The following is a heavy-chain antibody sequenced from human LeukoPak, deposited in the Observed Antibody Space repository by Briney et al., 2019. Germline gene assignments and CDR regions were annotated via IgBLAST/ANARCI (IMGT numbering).Heavy chain of an antibody. J-gene: IGHJ4*02. V-gene: IGHV3-23*01. Sequence: EAGGSLRLSCAASGFTFSSYAMSWVRQAPGKGLEWVSAISGSGGSTYYADSVKGRVTISRDNSKSTLYLQMYSLRAEDTAVFYCAKSGGCSSSSCYSPYYFDYWGRGTLVTVSS. CDR1: GFTFSSYA. CDR3: AKSGGCSSSSCYSPYYFDY. CDR2: ISGSGGST. D-gene: IGHD2-2*02.